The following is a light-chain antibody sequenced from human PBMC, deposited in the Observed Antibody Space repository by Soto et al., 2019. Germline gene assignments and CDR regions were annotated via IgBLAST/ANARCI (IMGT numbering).Light chain of an antibody. Sequence: QSALTHPASVSGSPGQSITISCTGTSSDVGGYNYVSWYQQHPGKAPKLMIYEVSNRPSGVSNRFSGSKYGSTASLTISGLQAEDADDYYCSSYTSSSIDYVFGTGTKHTVL. CDR1: SSDVGGYNY. CDR2: EVS. V-gene: IGLV2-14*01. J-gene: IGLJ1*01. CDR3: SSYTSSSIDYV.